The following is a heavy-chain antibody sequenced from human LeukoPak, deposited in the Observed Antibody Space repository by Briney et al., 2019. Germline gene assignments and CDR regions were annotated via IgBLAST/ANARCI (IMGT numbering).Heavy chain of an antibody. CDR2: IYYSGST. V-gene: IGHV4-31*03. CDR1: GGSISSGGYY. CDR3: ARTVVFSLYYMDV. Sequence: SQTLSLTCTVSGGSISSGGYYWSWIRQHPGKGLEWIGYIYYSGSTYYNPSLKSRATISVDTSKNQFSLKLSSVTAADTAVYYCARTVVFSLYYMDVWGKGTTVTVSS. D-gene: IGHD2-2*01. J-gene: IGHJ6*03.